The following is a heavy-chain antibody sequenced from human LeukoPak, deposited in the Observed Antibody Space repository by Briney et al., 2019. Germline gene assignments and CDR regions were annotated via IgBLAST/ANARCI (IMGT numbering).Heavy chain of an antibody. CDR3: AKTVGYCTNGVCYNFDY. CDR1: EFTFSSYG. Sequence: GGSLRLSCAASEFTFSSYGMHWVRQAPGKGLEWVAVIWYDGSNKYYADSVKGRFTISRDNSKNTLYLQMNSLRAEDTAVYYCAKTVGYCTNGVCYNFDYWGQGTLVTVSS. CDR2: IWYDGSNK. V-gene: IGHV3-33*06. J-gene: IGHJ4*02. D-gene: IGHD2-8*01.